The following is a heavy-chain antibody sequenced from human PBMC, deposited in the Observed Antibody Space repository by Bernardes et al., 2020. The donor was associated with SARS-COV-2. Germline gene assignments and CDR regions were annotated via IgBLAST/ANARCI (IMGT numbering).Heavy chain of an antibody. CDR3: ARGGYSSSYRFDY. CDR1: GGTFSTYA. J-gene: IGHJ4*02. Sequence: SVKVSCKAPGGTFSTYAINWVRQAPGQGLEWMGEIFPFIGTTNFAQKFQGRITITADASTSTVYMELSSLSSEDTAVYYCARGGYSSSYRFDYWGQGTLVTVSS. D-gene: IGHD6-19*01. V-gene: IGHV1-69*13. CDR2: IFPFIGTT.